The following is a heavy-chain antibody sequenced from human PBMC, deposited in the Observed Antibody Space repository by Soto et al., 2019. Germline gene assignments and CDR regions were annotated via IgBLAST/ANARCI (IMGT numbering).Heavy chain of an antibody. CDR3: ARDLYYDFWSGYHAINWFDP. J-gene: IGHJ5*02. Sequence: ASVKVSCKASGYTFTSYDINWVRQATGQGLEWMGWMNPNSGKTGYAQKFQGRVTMTRNTSISTAYMELSSLRSEDTAVYYCARDLYYDFWSGYHAINWFDPWGQGTLVTVSS. D-gene: IGHD3-3*01. CDR2: MNPNSGKT. CDR1: GYTFTSYD. V-gene: IGHV1-8*01.